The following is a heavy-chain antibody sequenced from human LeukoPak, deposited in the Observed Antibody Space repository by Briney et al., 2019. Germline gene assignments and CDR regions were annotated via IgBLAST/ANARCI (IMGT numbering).Heavy chain of an antibody. V-gene: IGHV4-39*01. J-gene: IGHJ5*02. D-gene: IGHD2-2*02. CDR3: ARHPCSPTSCYTIYWFDP. CDR2: IYYTGKT. Sequence: SETLSLTCTVPGGSISSSSYYWGWIRQPPGKGLEWIGSIYYTGKTHYNPSLESRVSIPVDMSKNQFSLKLSSVTAADTAVYYCARHPCSPTSCYTIYWFDPWGQGTLVTVSS. CDR1: GGSISSSSYY.